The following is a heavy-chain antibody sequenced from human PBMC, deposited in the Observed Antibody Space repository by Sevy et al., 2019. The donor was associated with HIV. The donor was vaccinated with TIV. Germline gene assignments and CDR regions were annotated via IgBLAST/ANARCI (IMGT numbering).Heavy chain of an antibody. CDR1: GFTFSSYA. Sequence: GGSLRLSCAASGFTFSSYAVSWVRQAPGKGLEWVSAISGSGGSTYYADSVKGRFTISRDNSKNTLYLQMNSLRAEDTAVYYCAKEGGQIAVAGKDYFDYWGQGTLVTVSS. D-gene: IGHD6-19*01. CDR2: ISGSGGST. J-gene: IGHJ4*02. CDR3: AKEGGQIAVAGKDYFDY. V-gene: IGHV3-23*01.